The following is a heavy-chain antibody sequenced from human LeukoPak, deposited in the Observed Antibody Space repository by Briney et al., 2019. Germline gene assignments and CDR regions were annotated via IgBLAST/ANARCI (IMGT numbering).Heavy chain of an antibody. Sequence: SETLSLTCTVSGGSISSSSYYWSWIRQPPGKGLEWIGYIYYSESTNYNPSLKSRVTISVDTSKNQFSLKLSSVTAADTAVYYCARGGLYGYYYDSSGYYTDYWGQGTLVTVSS. CDR1: GGSISSSSYY. CDR3: ARGGLYGYYYDSSGYYTDY. J-gene: IGHJ4*02. D-gene: IGHD3-22*01. V-gene: IGHV4-61*01. CDR2: IYYSEST.